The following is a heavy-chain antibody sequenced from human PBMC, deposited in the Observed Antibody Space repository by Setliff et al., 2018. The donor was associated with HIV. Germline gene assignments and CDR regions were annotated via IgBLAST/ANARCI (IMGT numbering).Heavy chain of an antibody. V-gene: IGHV4-39*07. CDR1: GGSISSSSYY. J-gene: IGHJ4*02. D-gene: IGHD6-19*01. CDR2: IYYSGST. Sequence: PSETLSLTCTVSGGSISSSSYYWGWIRQPPGKGLEWIGSIYYSGSTYYNPSLKSRVTISVDTSKNQFSLKLSSVTAADTAVYYCARDGEQWLVGYYFDSWGQGTLVTVSS. CDR3: ARDGEQWLVGYYFDS.